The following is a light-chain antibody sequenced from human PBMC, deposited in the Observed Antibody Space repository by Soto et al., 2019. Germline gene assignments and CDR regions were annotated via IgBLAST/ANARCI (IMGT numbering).Light chain of an antibody. CDR3: QQRSTWPGT. J-gene: IGKJ2*01. CDR1: QGISNF. Sequence: LTQSPGTLSLSPGERATLSCRASQGISNFLAWYQQRPGQAPRLLIYDASNRATGTPTRFSGRGSGTDFTLTSSSLEPEDFGVYYCQQRSTWPGTFGQGTKLDVK. V-gene: IGKV3-11*01. CDR2: DAS.